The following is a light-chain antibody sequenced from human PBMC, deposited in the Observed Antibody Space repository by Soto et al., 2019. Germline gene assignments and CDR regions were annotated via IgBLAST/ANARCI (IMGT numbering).Light chain of an antibody. CDR3: QQYYSTLIT. J-gene: IGKJ5*01. Sequence: DIVMTQSPDSLAVSLGERATSNCKSSQSVLYSSNNKNYLAWYQQKPGQPPKLLIYWASTRESGVPDRFSGSGSGTDFTLTISSLQAEDVAVYYCQQYYSTLITFGQGTRLEI. CDR1: QSVLYSSNNKNY. CDR2: WAS. V-gene: IGKV4-1*01.